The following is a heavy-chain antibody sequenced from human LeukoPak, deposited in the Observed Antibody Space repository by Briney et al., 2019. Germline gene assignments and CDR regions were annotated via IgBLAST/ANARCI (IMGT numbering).Heavy chain of an antibody. CDR1: GFTFSSYA. V-gene: IGHV3-64*01. CDR3: ARDAVKEYYDFWSGYYSFDY. J-gene: IGHJ4*02. CDR2: ISSNGGST. D-gene: IGHD3-3*01. Sequence: GGSLRPSCAASGFTFSSYAMHWVRQAPGKGLEYVSAISSNGGSTYYANSVKGRFTISRDNSKNTLYLQMGSLRAEDMAVYYCARDAVKEYYDFWSGYYSFDYWGQGTLVTVSS.